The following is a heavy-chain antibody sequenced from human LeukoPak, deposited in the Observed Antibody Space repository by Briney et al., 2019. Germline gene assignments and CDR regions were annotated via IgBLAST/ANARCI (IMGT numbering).Heavy chain of an antibody. D-gene: IGHD5-24*01. CDR1: GYTFTSYA. J-gene: IGHJ4*02. CDR2: ISTNTGNL. Sequence: ASVKVSCKASGYTFTSYAMNWVRQAPGQGLEWMGWISTNTGNLTYAQGFTGRFVFSLDTSVSTAYLQISSLKAEDTAVYYCARDAATINFDSWGQGTLVTVSS. CDR3: ARDAATINFDS. V-gene: IGHV7-4-1*02.